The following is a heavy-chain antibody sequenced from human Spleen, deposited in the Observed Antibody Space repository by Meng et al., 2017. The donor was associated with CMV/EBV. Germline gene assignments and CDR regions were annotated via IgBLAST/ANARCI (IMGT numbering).Heavy chain of an antibody. V-gene: IGHV3-9*01. Sequence: SLKISCAASGFTFTEYAMHWVRQTPGKGLEWVAGISWNSGNIGYADSVKGRFTISRDNAKNSLYLQMNSLRAEDTAVYYCAKRGSIWYNAYFLDYWGQGTLVTVSS. CDR3: AKRGSIWYNAYFLDY. CDR1: GFTFTEYA. CDR2: ISWNSGNI. D-gene: IGHD6-13*01. J-gene: IGHJ4*02.